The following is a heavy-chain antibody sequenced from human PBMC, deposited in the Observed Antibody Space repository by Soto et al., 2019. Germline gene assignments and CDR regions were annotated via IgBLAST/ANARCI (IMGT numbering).Heavy chain of an antibody. D-gene: IGHD1-26*01. V-gene: IGHV1-69*13. J-gene: IGHJ6*02. CDR1: GGTFSSYA. CDR3: ARGLKGKRELLRPDVNYYYGMDV. CDR2: IIPIFGTA. Sequence: SVKVSCKASGGTFSSYAISWVRQAPGQGLEWMGGIIPIFGTANYAQKFQGRVTITADESTSTAYMELSSLRSEDTAVYYCARGLKGKRELLRPDVNYYYGMDVWGQGTTVTVSS.